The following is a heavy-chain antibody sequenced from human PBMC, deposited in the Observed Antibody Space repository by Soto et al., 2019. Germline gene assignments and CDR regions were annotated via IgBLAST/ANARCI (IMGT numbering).Heavy chain of an antibody. D-gene: IGHD3-22*01. CDR3: AREMNYYDTSGDSYFDY. Sequence: QVQLQESGPGLVKPSQTLSLTCTVSGGSISSGTYHWSWIRHHPGKGLEWIGYIYYSVSTYYNPSLKSRLTISVDTSKNQFSLRLSSVTAADTAVYYCAREMNYYDTSGDSYFDYWGQGTLVTVSS. J-gene: IGHJ4*02. CDR2: IYYSVST. CDR1: GGSISSGTYH. V-gene: IGHV4-31*03.